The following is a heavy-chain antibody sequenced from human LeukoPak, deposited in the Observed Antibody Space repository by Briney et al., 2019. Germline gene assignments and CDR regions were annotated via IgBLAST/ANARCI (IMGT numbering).Heavy chain of an antibody. D-gene: IGHD6-6*01. Sequence: GGSLRLSCAASGFTFSSYAMHWVRQAPGKGLEWVAVISYDGSNKYYADSVKGRFTISRDNSKNTLYLQMNSLRAEDTAVYYCARGGGYSSSSSFFDYWGQGTLVTVSS. V-gene: IGHV3-30-3*01. CDR2: ISYDGSNK. CDR1: GFTFSSYA. J-gene: IGHJ4*02. CDR3: ARGGGYSSSSSFFDY.